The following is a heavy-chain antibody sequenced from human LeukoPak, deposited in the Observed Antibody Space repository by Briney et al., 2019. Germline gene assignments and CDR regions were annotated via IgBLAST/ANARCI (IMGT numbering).Heavy chain of an antibody. CDR1: GGSISSYY. V-gene: IGHV4-59*01. Sequence: KPSETLPLTCTVSGGSISSYYLSWIRQPPGKGLEWIGYIYYSGSTNYNPSLKSRVTISVDPSKNQFSLKLSAVTAAATAVYYCARAGGGRFWSAEADPFHALGQGTLVTVSS. D-gene: IGHD3-3*01. CDR2: IYYSGST. CDR3: ARAGGGRFWSAEADPFHA. J-gene: IGHJ5*02.